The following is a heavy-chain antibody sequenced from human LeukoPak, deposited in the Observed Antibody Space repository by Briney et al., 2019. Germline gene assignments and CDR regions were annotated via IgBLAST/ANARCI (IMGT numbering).Heavy chain of an antibody. CDR1: GGSISSGGYS. J-gene: IGHJ6*02. CDR3: ARDGSGLGPPTYYYYGMDV. CDR2: IYHSGST. D-gene: IGHD3-10*01. Sequence: PSETLSLTCAVSGGSISSGGYSWSWIRQPPGKGLEWIGYIYHSGSTYYNPSLKSRVTISVDRSKNQFSLKLSSVTAADTAVYYCARDGSGLGPPTYYYYGMDVWGQGTTVTVSS. V-gene: IGHV4-30-2*01.